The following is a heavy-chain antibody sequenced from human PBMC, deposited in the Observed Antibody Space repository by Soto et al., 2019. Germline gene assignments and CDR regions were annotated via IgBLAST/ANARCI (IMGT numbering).Heavy chain of an antibody. D-gene: IGHD1-1*01. CDR3: ARDRGDRTIDY. J-gene: IGHJ4*02. Sequence: SETLFLTCPFSGCSLSRYYWSWIRQPPGKGLEWIGYIYYSGSTNYNPSLKSRVTISVDTSKNQFSLKLSSVTAADTAVYYCARDRGDRTIDYWGQGTLVTLL. CDR2: IYYSGST. CDR1: GCSLSRYY. V-gene: IGHV4-59*01.